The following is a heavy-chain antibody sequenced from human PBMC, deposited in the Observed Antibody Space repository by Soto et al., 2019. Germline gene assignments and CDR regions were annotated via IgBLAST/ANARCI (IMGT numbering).Heavy chain of an antibody. V-gene: IGHV3-23*01. CDR1: GITIRNYP. Sequence: EVQLQESGGGLVQPGGSLRLSCAASGITIRNYPMSWVRQAPGKGLDWVSGISGSGDRTYYADSAKGRFTISKDFSKNSLCVQLDSLRVEDTAVYFCVKDDGGNPSTEPHWGQGTLVTVSS. CDR2: ISGSGDRT. CDR3: VKDDGGNPSTEPH. J-gene: IGHJ4*02. D-gene: IGHD2-15*01.